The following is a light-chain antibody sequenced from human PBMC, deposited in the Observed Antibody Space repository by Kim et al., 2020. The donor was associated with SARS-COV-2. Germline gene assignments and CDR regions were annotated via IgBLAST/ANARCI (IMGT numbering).Light chain of an antibody. CDR1: RGVRTD. Sequence: SPGGGAALACSASRGVRTDLAWYQQKAGRAPRLLIYGASTRATGIPARFSGSVSGTEFPLTISGLQSEDLAVYYCQQYKNWPPITFGQGTRLEIK. CDR2: GAS. CDR3: QQYKNWPPIT. V-gene: IGKV3D-15*01. J-gene: IGKJ5*01.